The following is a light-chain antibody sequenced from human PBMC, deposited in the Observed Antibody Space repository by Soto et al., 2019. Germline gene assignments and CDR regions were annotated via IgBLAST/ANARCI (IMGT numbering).Light chain of an antibody. J-gene: IGLJ2*01. Sequence: QSALTQPRSVSGSPGQSITISCTGTGSDVGGYYFVSWYQQHPGKAPKLMIYDVSNRPSGVPDRFSGSKSGNTASLTISGLQADDEADYCCRSFAGTYTVVFGGGTKLTVL. CDR2: DVS. CDR1: GSDVGGYYF. CDR3: RSFAGTYTVV. V-gene: IGLV2-11*01.